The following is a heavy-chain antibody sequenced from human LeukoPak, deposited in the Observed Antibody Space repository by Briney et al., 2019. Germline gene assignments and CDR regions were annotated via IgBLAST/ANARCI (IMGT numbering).Heavy chain of an antibody. CDR3: VKDRYSGPEN. CDR2: IRYDGSNK. D-gene: IGHD4-11*01. CDR1: GFTFSSYG. J-gene: IGHJ4*02. Sequence: PGGSLRLSCAASGFTFSSYGMHWVRQAPGKGLEWVTFIRYDGSNKYYADSVKGRFTISRDNPKNTLYLQMNSLRAEDTAVYYCVKDRYSGPENWGQGTLVTVSS. V-gene: IGHV3-30*02.